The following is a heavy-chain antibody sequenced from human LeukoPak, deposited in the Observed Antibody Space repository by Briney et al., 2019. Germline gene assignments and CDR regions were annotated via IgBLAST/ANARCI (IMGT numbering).Heavy chain of an antibody. V-gene: IGHV3-33*06. CDR3: AKDLSFAYYDSSGPLFQH. D-gene: IGHD3-22*01. CDR2: IWYDGSNK. J-gene: IGHJ1*01. Sequence: GRSLRLSCAASGFTFSSYGMHWVRQAPGKGLEWVAVIWYDGSNKYYADSVKGRFTISRDNSKNTLYLQMNSLRAEDTAVYYCAKDLSFAYYDSSGPLFQHCGQRTLVTASS. CDR1: GFTFSSYG.